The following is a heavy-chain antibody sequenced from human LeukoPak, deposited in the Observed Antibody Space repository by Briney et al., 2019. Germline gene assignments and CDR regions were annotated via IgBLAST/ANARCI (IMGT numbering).Heavy chain of an antibody. V-gene: IGHV1-3*03. Sequence: ASVKVSCKASGYTFTSYTIHWVRQAPGQRLEWMGWINAGNGNTKYSQEFQDRVTITRDTSTSTAYMELSSLRSDDMAVYYCARARYETRIWPKSRYDYYHYMDVWGKGTTVTVSS. D-gene: IGHD3-3*01. J-gene: IGHJ6*03. CDR3: ARARYETRIWPKSRYDYYHYMDV. CDR1: GYTFTSYT. CDR2: INAGNGNT.